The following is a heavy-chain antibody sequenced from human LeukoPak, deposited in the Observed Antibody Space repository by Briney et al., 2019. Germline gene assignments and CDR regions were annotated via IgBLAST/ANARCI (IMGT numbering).Heavy chain of an antibody. J-gene: IGHJ4*02. Sequence: PGGSLRLSCAASGFTFNTYWMSWVRQAPGEGLEWVANIKQDGSEKYYVDSVKGRFTISRDNAKNSLYLQMNSLRAEDTAVYYCARDYARGVDYWGQGTLVTVSS. V-gene: IGHV3-7*01. D-gene: IGHD4-17*01. CDR2: IKQDGSEK. CDR1: GFTFNTYW. CDR3: ARDYARGVDY.